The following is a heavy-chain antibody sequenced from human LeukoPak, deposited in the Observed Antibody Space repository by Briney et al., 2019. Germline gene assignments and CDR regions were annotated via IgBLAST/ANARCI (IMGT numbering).Heavy chain of an antibody. D-gene: IGHD3-3*01. J-gene: IGHJ4*02. CDR3: AKSPLEWLLPHY. CDR1: GFTFDDYG. V-gene: IGHV3-20*04. CDR2: INWNGGST. Sequence: PGGSLRLSCAASGFTFDDYGMSWVRQAPGKWLEWVSGINWNGGSTGYADSVKGRFTISRDNAKNSLYLQMNSLRAEDTALYYCAKSPLEWLLPHYWGQGTLVTVSS.